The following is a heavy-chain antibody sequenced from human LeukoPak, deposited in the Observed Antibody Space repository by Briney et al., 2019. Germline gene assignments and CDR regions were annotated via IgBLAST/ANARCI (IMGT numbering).Heavy chain of an antibody. CDR2: IYYSGST. CDR1: GGSISSSSYY. D-gene: IGHD3/OR15-3a*01. CDR3: ARNPGLVPNWFDP. V-gene: IGHV4-39*01. J-gene: IGHJ5*02. Sequence: SETLSLTCTVSGGSISSSSYYWGWIRQPPGKGLEWIGSIYYSGSTYYNPSLKSRVTISVDTSKNQFSLKLSSVTAADAAVYYCARNPGLVPNWFDPWGQGTLVTVSS.